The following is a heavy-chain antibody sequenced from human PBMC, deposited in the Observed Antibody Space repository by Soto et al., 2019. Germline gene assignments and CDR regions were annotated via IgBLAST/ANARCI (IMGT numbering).Heavy chain of an antibody. J-gene: IGHJ1*01. V-gene: IGHV3-48*03. Sequence: GGSLRLSCAASGFTFSSYEMNWVRQAPGKGLEWVSYISSSGSTIYYADSVKGRFTISRDNTKNSLYLQMNSLRAEDTAVYYCARKVGYFKYWGQGTLVTVSS. CDR3: ARKVGYFKY. CDR1: GFTFSSYE. CDR2: ISSSGSTI. D-gene: IGHD1-26*01.